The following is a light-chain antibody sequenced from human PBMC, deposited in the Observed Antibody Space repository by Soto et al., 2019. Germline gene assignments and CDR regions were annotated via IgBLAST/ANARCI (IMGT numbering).Light chain of an antibody. CDR3: SSYTSASTPLV. CDR2: DVS. Sequence: QSVLTQPASVSGSPGQSITISCTGTGSDVGGYNYVSWYQQHPGKAPKVMIYDVSNRPSGVSNRFSGSKSGNTASPTISGLQAEDEADYYCSSYTSASTPLVFGGGTKLTVL. CDR1: GSDVGGYNY. J-gene: IGLJ2*01. V-gene: IGLV2-14*01.